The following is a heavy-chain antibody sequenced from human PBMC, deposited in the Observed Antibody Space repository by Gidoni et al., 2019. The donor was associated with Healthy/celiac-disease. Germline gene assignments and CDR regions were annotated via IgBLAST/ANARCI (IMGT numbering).Heavy chain of an antibody. Sequence: QVQLQASGPGLVKPSQTLSLTCTVSVCSISSGCYYWSWIRQHPGKGLEWSGYSYYIGSTYYNPARKSRVTIAVDTSKNQCSLKLSSVTAADTAVYYCARDGGSLESYDILTNDGMDVWGQETTVTVSS. J-gene: IGHJ6*02. CDR2: SYYIGST. CDR1: VCSISSGCYY. D-gene: IGHD3-9*01. CDR3: ARDGGSLESYDILTNDGMDV. V-gene: IGHV4-31*03.